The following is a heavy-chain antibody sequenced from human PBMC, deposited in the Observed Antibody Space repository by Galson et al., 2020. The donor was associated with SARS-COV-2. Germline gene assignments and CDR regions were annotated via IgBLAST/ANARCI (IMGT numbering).Heavy chain of an antibody. J-gene: IGHJ6*02. CDR3: AKGYGSGSSVYYYGMDV. CDR2: ISWNSDKI. V-gene: IGHV3-9*01. D-gene: IGHD3-10*01. CDR1: GFIFDDYA. Sequence: GGSLRLSCAASGFIFDDYAMHWVRQAPGKGLEWLSGISWNSDKIAYADSVKGRFTISRDNARNSLFLQMSSLRTEDTALYYCAKGYGSGSSVYYYGMDVWGQGTTVTVSS.